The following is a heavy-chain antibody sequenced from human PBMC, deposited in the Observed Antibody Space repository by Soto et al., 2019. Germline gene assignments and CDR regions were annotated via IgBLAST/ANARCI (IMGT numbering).Heavy chain of an antibody. CDR1: GFTFGDSY. Sequence: GGSLRLSCAGSGFTFGDSYMSWIRQAPGKGLEWLSYISPGSRYPAYADSVKGRFTISRDNAKRSLYLQMNSLRAEDTAVYYCAREDADYDILTGYYTVYYYYGMDVWGQGTTVTVSS. D-gene: IGHD3-9*01. V-gene: IGHV3-11*06. CDR3: AREDADYDILTGYYTVYYYYGMDV. CDR2: ISPGSRYP. J-gene: IGHJ6*02.